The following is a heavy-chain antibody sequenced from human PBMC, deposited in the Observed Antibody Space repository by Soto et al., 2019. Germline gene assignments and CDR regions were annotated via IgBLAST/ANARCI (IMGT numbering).Heavy chain of an antibody. Sequence: GGSLRLSCAASGFTFSSYAMSWVRQAPGKGLEWVSAISGSGGSTYYADSVKGRFTISRDNSKNTLYLQMNSLRAEDTAVYYCAKDRRFLEWLLFFLFDYWGPGTLVTVSS. CDR1: GFTFSSYA. CDR2: ISGSGGST. D-gene: IGHD3-3*01. CDR3: AKDRRFLEWLLFFLFDY. J-gene: IGHJ4*02. V-gene: IGHV3-23*01.